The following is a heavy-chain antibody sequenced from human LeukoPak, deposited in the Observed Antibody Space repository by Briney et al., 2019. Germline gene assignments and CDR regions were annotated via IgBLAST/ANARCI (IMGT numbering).Heavy chain of an antibody. J-gene: IGHJ6*04. CDR2: ISYDGSNK. Sequence: GRSLRLSCAASGFTFSSYGMHWVRQAPGKGLEWVAVISYDGSNKYYADSVKGRFTISRDNSKNTLYLQMNSLRAEDTAVYYCANQKLKTIIYYGMDVWGKGTTVTVSS. D-gene: IGHD5-12*01. V-gene: IGHV3-30*18. CDR3: ANQKLKTIIYYGMDV. CDR1: GFTFSSYG.